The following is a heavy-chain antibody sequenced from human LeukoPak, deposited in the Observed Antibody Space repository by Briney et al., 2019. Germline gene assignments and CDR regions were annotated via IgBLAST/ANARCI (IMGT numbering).Heavy chain of an antibody. D-gene: IGHD3-10*01. V-gene: IGHV4-59*01. Sequence: SETLSLTCTVSGGSISTYYWTWIRQPPGKGLEWIGYIYYSGSTNYNPSLKSRVTISVDTSKNQFSLKLSSATAADTAVYYCARGVTRRSMVRGVDRNWFDPWGQGTLVTVSS. J-gene: IGHJ5*02. CDR2: IYYSGST. CDR1: GGSISTYY. CDR3: ARGVTRRSMVRGVDRNWFDP.